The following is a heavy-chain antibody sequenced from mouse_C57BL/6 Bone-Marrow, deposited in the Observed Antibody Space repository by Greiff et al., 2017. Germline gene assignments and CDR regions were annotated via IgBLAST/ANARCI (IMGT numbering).Heavy chain of an antibody. CDR1: GFNIKDYY. V-gene: IGHV14-1*01. D-gene: IGHD2-13*01. CDR2: IDPEDGDT. CDR3: ATEYYCGAWFAY. J-gene: IGHJ3*01. Sequence: EVQLQQSGAELVRPGASVKLSCTASGFNIKDYYMHWVKQRPEQGLEWIGRIDPEDGDTEYAPKFQGKATMTADTSSNTAYLQLSSLTSEDTAVYYCATEYYCGAWFAYWGEGTLVTVSA.